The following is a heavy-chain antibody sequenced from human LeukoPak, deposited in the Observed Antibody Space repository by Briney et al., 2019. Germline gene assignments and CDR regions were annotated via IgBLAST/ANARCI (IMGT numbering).Heavy chain of an antibody. CDR3: ARGPYSYDSSGAFDI. D-gene: IGHD3-22*01. J-gene: IGHJ3*02. Sequence: PSETLSLTCAVSGGSISSYYWSWIRQPPGKGLEWIGYIYYSGSTNYNPSLKSRVTISVDTSKNQFSLKLSSVTAADTAVYFCARGPYSYDSSGAFDIWGQGTMVTVSS. CDR1: GGSISSYY. CDR2: IYYSGST. V-gene: IGHV4-59*08.